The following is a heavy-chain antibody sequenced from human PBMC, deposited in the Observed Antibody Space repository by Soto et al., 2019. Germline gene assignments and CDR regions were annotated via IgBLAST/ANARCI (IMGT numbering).Heavy chain of an antibody. Sequence: GGSLRLSCAASGFTFSSYGMHWVRQAPGKGLEWVAVISYDGSNKYYADSVKGRFTISRDNSKNTLYLQMNSLRAEDTAVYYCAKKSDFWSGYYYYYYGMDVWGQGTTVTVSS. CDR3: AKKSDFWSGYYYYYYGMDV. V-gene: IGHV3-30*18. J-gene: IGHJ6*02. D-gene: IGHD3-3*01. CDR2: ISYDGSNK. CDR1: GFTFSSYG.